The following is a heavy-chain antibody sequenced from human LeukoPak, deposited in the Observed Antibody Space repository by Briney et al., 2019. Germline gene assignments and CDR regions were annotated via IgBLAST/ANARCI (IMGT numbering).Heavy chain of an antibody. D-gene: IGHD2-2*01. V-gene: IGHV3-30*02. CDR2: IRYDGSNK. CDR3: ANTYCSSTSCSFYYYYYGMDV. J-gene: IGHJ6*02. Sequence: WIRQTPGKGLEWVAFIRYDGSNKYYADSVKGRFTISRDNSKNTLYLQMNSLRAEDTAVYYCANTYCSSTSCSFYYYYYGMDVWGQGTTVTVSS.